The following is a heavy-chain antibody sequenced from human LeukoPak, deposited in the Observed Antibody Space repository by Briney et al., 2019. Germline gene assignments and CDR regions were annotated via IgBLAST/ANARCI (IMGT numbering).Heavy chain of an antibody. CDR1: GFTFSSSA. D-gene: IGHD4/OR15-4a*01. V-gene: IGHV3-23*01. CDR3: AKDLGAFDY. CDR2: ISNNGGYT. J-gene: IGHJ4*02. Sequence: GGSLRLSCAASGFTFSSSAMSWVRQAPGKGLEWVSAISNNGGYTYYADSVQGRFTISRDNSKSTLCLQMNSLRAEDTAVYYCAKDLGAFDYWGQGTLVTVSS.